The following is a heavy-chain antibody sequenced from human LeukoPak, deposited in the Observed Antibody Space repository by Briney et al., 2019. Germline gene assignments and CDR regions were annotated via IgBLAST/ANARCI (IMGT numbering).Heavy chain of an antibody. Sequence: GGSLRLSCTASGFTFGGYAMSWVRQAPGKGLEGVGFIRSKAYGGTKEYAASVKGRFTISRDDSKSNAYLQMNSLKTEDTAVYYCTTTHTVTTSYYYYYYYMDVWGKGTTVTVSS. J-gene: IGHJ6*03. CDR3: TTTHTVTTSYYYYYYYMDV. D-gene: IGHD4-17*01. V-gene: IGHV3-49*04. CDR1: GFTFGGYA. CDR2: IRSKAYGGTK.